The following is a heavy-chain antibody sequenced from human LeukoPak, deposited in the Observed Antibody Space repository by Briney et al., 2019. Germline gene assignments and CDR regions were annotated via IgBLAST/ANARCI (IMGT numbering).Heavy chain of an antibody. D-gene: IGHD1-26*01. V-gene: IGHV1-2*02. CDR3: ARDGDNSGSYSPLGH. J-gene: IGHJ5*02. CDR2: INPNSGGT. Sequence: ASVKVSCKASGYTFTGYYMHWVRQAPGQGLEWMGWINPNSGGTNYAQKFQGRVTMTRDTSISTAYMELSRLRSDDTAVYYCARDGDNSGSYSPLGHWGQGTLVTVSS. CDR1: GYTFTGYY.